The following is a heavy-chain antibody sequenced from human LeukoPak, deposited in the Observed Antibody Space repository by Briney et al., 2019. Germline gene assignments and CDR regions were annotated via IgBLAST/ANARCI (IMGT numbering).Heavy chain of an antibody. D-gene: IGHD2-15*01. J-gene: IGHJ3*02. V-gene: IGHV3-48*02. CDR1: GFTFSGNS. CDR2: ISGGSSTI. Sequence: GSLRLSCAASGFTFSGNSMNWVRQAPGKGLEWVSYISGGSSTIKYADSVKGRFTISRDNARNSLYPQMNSLRDEDTAVYYCATTVVGGAFDIWGQGTMVTVSS. CDR3: ATTVVGGAFDI.